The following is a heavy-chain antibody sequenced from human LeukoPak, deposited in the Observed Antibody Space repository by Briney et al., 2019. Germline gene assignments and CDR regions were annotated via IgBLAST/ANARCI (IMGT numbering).Heavy chain of an antibody. D-gene: IGHD1-26*01. CDR3: ARDRLSAAGVWDLVFDY. CDR1: GYTFPSYV. J-gene: IGHJ4*02. V-gene: IGHV1-18*01. Sequence: ASVKVSCKASGYTFPSYVISWVRQALGQGLEWMGGIAAYNGNTDYAQKLQGRITMTTDTSTSTAYVELRSLRSDDTAVYYCARDRLSAAGVWDLVFDYWGQGTLVTVSS. CDR2: IAAYNGNT.